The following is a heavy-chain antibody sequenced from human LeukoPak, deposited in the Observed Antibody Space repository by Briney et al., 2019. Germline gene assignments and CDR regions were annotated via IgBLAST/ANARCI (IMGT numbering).Heavy chain of an antibody. V-gene: IGHV4-34*01. Sequence: SETLSLTCAVYGGSFSGYYWNWIRQPPGKGLEWIGEINHSGSANYNPSLKSRVTISVDTSKNQFSLKLSSVTAADTAVYYCARGGGILDYWGQGTLVTVSS. J-gene: IGHJ4*02. CDR2: INHSGSA. CDR1: GGSFSGYY. CDR3: ARGGGILDY. D-gene: IGHD3-16*02.